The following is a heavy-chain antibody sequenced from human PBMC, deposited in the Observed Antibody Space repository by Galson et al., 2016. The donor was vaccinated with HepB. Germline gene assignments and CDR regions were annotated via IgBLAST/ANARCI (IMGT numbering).Heavy chain of an antibody. D-gene: IGHD3-22*01. Sequence: SLRLSCAASGFIFRNNGMSWVRRAPGKGLEWVSTISGTGGSTYYADSVKGRFTISRDNLKNTLYLQMNSLRAEDTAVYYCASHFDTSGYYYLDYCGQGTLVTVSS. CDR3: ASHFDTSGYYYLDY. V-gene: IGHV3-23*01. CDR2: ISGTGGST. CDR1: GFIFRNNG. J-gene: IGHJ4*02.